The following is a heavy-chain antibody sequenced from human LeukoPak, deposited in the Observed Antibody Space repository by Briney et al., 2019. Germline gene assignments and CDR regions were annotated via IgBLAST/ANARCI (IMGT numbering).Heavy chain of an antibody. D-gene: IGHD6-13*01. CDR3: ARVSGAAAGTGGNWFDP. J-gene: IGHJ5*02. CDR2: INPSGGST. Sequence: ASVKVSCKASGGTFSSYAISWVRQAPGQGLEWMGLINPSGGSTSYAQKFQGRVTMTRNTSISTAYMELSSLRSEDTAVYYCARVSGAAAGTGGNWFDPWGQGTLVTVSS. V-gene: IGHV1-8*02. CDR1: GGTFSSYA.